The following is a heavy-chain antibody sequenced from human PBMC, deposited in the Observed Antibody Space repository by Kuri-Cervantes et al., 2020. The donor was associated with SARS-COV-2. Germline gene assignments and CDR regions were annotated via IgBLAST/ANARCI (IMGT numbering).Heavy chain of an antibody. CDR2: IKSKTDGGTT. Sequence: GESLKISCAASGFTFSSYWMSWVRQAPGKGLEWVGRIKSKTDGGTTDYAAPVKGRFTISRDDSKNRLFLQMNSLKTEDTAVYYCTTGGAIWGQGTKVTVSS. J-gene: IGHJ3*02. CDR1: GFTFSSYW. V-gene: IGHV3-15*01. CDR3: TTGGAI.